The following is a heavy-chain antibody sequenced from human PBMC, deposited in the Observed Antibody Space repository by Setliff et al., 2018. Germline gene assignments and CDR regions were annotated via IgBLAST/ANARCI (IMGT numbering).Heavy chain of an antibody. CDR1: GYTFTGNY. D-gene: IGHD6-13*01. V-gene: IGHV1-2*04. Sequence: ASVKVSCKASGYTFTGNYMHWVRQAPGQGLEWMGWINPNSGGTNYAQKFQGWVTMTRDTSISTAYMELSRLRSDDTAVYYCAREGMGHLYRYSSSWYLSYWGQGTLVTVS. J-gene: IGHJ4*02. CDR2: INPNSGGT. CDR3: AREGMGHLYRYSSSWYLSY.